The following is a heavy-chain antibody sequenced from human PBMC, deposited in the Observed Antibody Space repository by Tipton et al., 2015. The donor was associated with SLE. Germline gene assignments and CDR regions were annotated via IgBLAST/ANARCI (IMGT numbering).Heavy chain of an antibody. Sequence: QVQLVQSGAEVKKPGASVRVSCKASGYTFTGYYLHWVRQAPGQGLEWMGWIDPNSGGTNYAQKFQDRVTMTRDTSISTAYMELNRLRSDDTAIYYCARIPLYSSGWPYNWFDPWGQGTLVTVSS. CDR3: ARIPLYSSGWPYNWFDP. V-gene: IGHV1-2*02. D-gene: IGHD6-19*01. CDR1: GYTFTGYY. CDR2: IDPNSGGT. J-gene: IGHJ5*02.